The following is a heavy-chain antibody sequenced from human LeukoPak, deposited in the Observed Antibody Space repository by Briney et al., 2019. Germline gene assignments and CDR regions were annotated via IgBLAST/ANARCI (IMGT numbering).Heavy chain of an antibody. V-gene: IGHV3-7*01. CDR2: INQSGGEN. J-gene: IGHJ4*01. D-gene: IGHD6-13*01. Sequence: GGSLRLSCAVSGFTYSDYWMNCVRQAPGKGLEWVASINQSGGENSYVDSVKCRFTISRDNTKNSLYLQMSSLRDEDTAVYYCARDGTAAGLYFDLWGQGTLVTVSS. CDR3: ARDGTAAGLYFDL. CDR1: GFTYSDYW.